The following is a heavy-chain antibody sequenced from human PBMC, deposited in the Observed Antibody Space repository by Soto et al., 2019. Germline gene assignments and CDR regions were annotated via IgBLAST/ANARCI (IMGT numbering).Heavy chain of an antibody. V-gene: IGHV3-53*01. CDR2: IYSGGST. J-gene: IGHJ4*02. Sequence: GGSLRLSCAASGFTVSSNYMIWVRQAPGKGLEWVSVIYSGGSTYYADSVKGRFTISRDISKNTVYLQMNSLRADDTAVYYCVRDTSSGPYDYWGQGTLVTVSS. CDR1: GFTVSSNY. CDR3: VRDTSSGPYDY. D-gene: IGHD3-22*01.